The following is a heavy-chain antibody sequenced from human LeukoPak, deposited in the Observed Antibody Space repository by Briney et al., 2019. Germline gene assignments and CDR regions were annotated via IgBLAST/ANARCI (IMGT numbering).Heavy chain of an antibody. CDR1: GFTFSSYW. CDR2: IKQDGSEK. J-gene: IGHJ4*02. D-gene: IGHD6-13*01. V-gene: IGHV3-7*01. Sequence: GGSLRLSCAASGFTFSSYWMSWVRQAPGKGLEWVANIKQDGSEKYYVDSVEGRFTISRDNAKNSLYLQMNSLRAEDTAVYYCARDGDIAAADYWGQGTLVTVSS. CDR3: ARDGDIAAADY.